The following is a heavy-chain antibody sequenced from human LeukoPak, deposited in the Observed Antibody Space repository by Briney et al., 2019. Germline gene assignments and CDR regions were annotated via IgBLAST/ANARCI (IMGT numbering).Heavy chain of an antibody. Sequence: GGSLRLSCAASGFTFNNYWMSWVRQAPGKGLEWVANIKQDGSERFYVDSVKGRFTISKDNAKNSLYLQMNSLRAEDTAVYYCARALVRGGKIDYWGQGTLVTVSS. CDR1: GFTFNNYW. V-gene: IGHV3-7*02. J-gene: IGHJ4*02. CDR2: IKQDGSER. D-gene: IGHD3-10*01. CDR3: ARALVRGGKIDY.